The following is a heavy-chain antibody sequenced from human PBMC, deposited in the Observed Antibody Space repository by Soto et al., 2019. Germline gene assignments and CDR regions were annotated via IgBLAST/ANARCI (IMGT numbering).Heavy chain of an antibody. CDR1: GDSVSSNSSA. CDR3: VRGSSDYIWGSYRSSAFDI. V-gene: IGHV6-1*01. J-gene: IGHJ3*02. Sequence: SQTLSLTCAISGDSVSSNSSAWNWIRQSPSRGLEWLGRTYYRSKWYNDYAVSVKSRITINPDTSKNQFSLQLNSVTPEDTAVYYCVRGSSDYIWGSYRSSAFDIWGQGTMVTVSS. CDR2: TYYRSKWYN. D-gene: IGHD3-16*02.